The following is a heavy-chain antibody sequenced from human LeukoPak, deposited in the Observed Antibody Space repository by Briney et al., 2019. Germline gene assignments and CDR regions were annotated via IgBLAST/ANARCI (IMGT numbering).Heavy chain of an antibody. J-gene: IGHJ4*02. V-gene: IGHV3-30*01. CDR2: ISYDGSNK. Sequence: PGRSLRLSCAASGFTFSSYAMHWVRQAPGKGLEWVAVISYDGSNKYYADSVKGRFTISRDNSKNTLYLQMNSLRAEDTAVYYCARVAVSRGRWELHYYFDYWGQGTLVTVSS. D-gene: IGHD1-26*01. CDR3: ARVAVSRGRWELHYYFDY. CDR1: GFTFSSYA.